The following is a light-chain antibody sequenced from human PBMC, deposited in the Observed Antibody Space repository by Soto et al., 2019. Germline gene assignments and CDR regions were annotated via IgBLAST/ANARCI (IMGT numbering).Light chain of an antibody. Sequence: QSALTQPASVSGSPGQSITISCTGTSSDVGDSDYVSWYQQHPGKAPKFLIYEVSRRPFGVPDRFSGSKSGNTASLTVSGLQAEDEADYYCSSYAGSNNLVFGGGTKLTVL. CDR1: SSDVGDSDY. V-gene: IGLV2-8*01. CDR3: SSYAGSNNLV. J-gene: IGLJ3*02. CDR2: EVS.